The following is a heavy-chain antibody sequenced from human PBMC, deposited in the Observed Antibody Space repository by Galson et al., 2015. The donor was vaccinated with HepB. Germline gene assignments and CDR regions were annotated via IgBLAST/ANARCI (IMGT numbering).Heavy chain of an antibody. D-gene: IGHD2-15*01. V-gene: IGHV3-23*01. J-gene: IGHJ6*02. CDR3: AKATLDGVVVVVATSDYFYHGMDV. CDR1: GFTFRSYA. CDR2: ISGTGGDT. Sequence: SLRLSCAASGFTFRSYAMSWVRRAPGKGLEWVSGISGTGGDTFYVDSVKGRFTISRDNSQNTLYLQMNSLRVEDTAVYYCAKATLDGVVVVVATSDYFYHGMDVWGQRTTVTVS.